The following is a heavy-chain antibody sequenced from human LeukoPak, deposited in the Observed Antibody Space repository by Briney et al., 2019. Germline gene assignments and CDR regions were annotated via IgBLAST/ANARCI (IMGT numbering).Heavy chain of an antibody. CDR2: IRSKAYRGTT. V-gene: IGHV3-49*04. Sequence: SLRLSCAASGFTFGDYAVSWVRQAPGKGLEWIGFIRSKAYRGTTQYAAAVKGRFTLSRDDSTSITYLNMNSLKPEATAVYSCTRAHPYYYDNSGYPLDYWGQGTLVTVSS. CDR3: TRAHPYYYDNSGYPLDY. CDR1: GFTFGDYA. J-gene: IGHJ4*02. D-gene: IGHD3-22*01.